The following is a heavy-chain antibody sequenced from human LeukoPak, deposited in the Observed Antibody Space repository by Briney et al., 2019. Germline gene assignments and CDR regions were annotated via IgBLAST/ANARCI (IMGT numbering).Heavy chain of an antibody. CDR2: INHSGST. D-gene: IGHD2-15*01. CDR3: ARGLVIAELSSAWFDP. V-gene: IGHV4-34*01. Sequence: SETLSLTCAVYGGSFSGYYWSWIRQPPGKGLEWIGEINHSGSTNYNPSLKSRVTISVDTSKNQFSLKLSSVTAADTAVYYCARGLVIAELSSAWFDPWGQGTLVTVSS. CDR1: GGSFSGYY. J-gene: IGHJ5*02.